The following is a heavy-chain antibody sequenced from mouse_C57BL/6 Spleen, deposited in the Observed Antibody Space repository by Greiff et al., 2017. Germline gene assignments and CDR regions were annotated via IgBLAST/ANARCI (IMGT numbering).Heavy chain of an antibody. Sequence: EVKLVESGPGLVKPSQSLSLTCSVTGYSITSGYYWNWIRQFPGNKLEWMGYISYDGSNNYNPSLKNRISITRDTSKNQFFLKLNSVTTEDTATYYCARWNYYGSPYYYAMDYWGQGTSVTVSS. J-gene: IGHJ4*01. CDR2: ISYDGSN. CDR1: GYSITSGYY. CDR3: ARWNYYGSPYYYAMDY. V-gene: IGHV3-6*01. D-gene: IGHD1-1*01.